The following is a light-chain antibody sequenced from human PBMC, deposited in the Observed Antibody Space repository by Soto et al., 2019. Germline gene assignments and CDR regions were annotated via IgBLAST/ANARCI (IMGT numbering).Light chain of an antibody. CDR1: HSNIGANT. CDR3: AALDDSLNGLI. Sequence: QSVLSQPPSASGTPGQRVSLSCSGSHSNIGANTVNWYQHVPGAAPTLLIYTNDQRPSGVAGRFSGSKSGTSASLAISGLQSDDEGHYYCAALDDSLNGLIFGGGTKLTVL. V-gene: IGLV1-44*01. J-gene: IGLJ2*01. CDR2: TND.